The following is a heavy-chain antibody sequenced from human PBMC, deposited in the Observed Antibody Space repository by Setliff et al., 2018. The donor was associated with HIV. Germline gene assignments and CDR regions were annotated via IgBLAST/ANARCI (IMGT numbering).Heavy chain of an antibody. V-gene: IGHV3-23*01. CDR3: AKVLAYGIDGFDI. J-gene: IGHJ3*02. CDR1: GFTFNPYG. Sequence: PGGSLRLSCAASGFTFNPYGMNWVRQAPGKGLEWVSLMSGINDNKYYGDSVKGRFTISKDNSKNTLYLQMSSLRDEDTAVYYCAKVLAYGIDGFDIWGQGTLVTVSS. D-gene: IGHD4-17*01. CDR2: MSGINDNK.